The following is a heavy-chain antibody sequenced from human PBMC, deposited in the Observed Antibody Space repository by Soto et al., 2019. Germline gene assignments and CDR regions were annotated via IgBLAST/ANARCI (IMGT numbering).Heavy chain of an antibody. J-gene: IGHJ4*02. V-gene: IGHV1-2*04. CDR2: INPNSGGT. Sequence: GASVKVSCKASGYTFTGYYMHWVRQAPGQGLEWMGWINPNSGGTNYAQKFQGWVTMTRDTSISTAYMELSRLRSDDTAVYYCAKEYSSSWPPLYYFDYWGQGTLVTVS. CDR3: AKEYSSSWPPLYYFDY. CDR1: GYTFTGYY. D-gene: IGHD6-6*01.